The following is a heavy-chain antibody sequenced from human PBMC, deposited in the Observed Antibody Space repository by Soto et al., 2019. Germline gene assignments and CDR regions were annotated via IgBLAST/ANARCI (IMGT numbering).Heavy chain of an antibody. J-gene: IGHJ6*02. CDR2: ISYDGGNE. CDR1: GFTVNSNY. D-gene: IGHD2-2*01. Sequence: GGSLRLSCAASGFTVNSNYMNWVRQAPGEGLEWVALISYDGGNEYYADSVKGRFTISRDDSENTLYLQMIGLRAEDTAVYYCTRDSGIVLVPVTSMDVWGQGTTVTVSS. V-gene: IGHV3-30-3*01. CDR3: TRDSGIVLVPVTSMDV.